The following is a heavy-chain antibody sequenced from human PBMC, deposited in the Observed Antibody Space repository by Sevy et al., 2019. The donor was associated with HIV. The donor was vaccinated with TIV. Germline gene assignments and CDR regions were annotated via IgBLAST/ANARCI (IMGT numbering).Heavy chain of an antibody. CDR2: IYSDGST. CDR3: ARRLNYYYGMDV. Sequence: GGSLRLSCAASGFTVSSNYMSWVRQAPGKGLEWVSVIYSDGSTYYADSVKGRFTISRYNSKNTLYLQMNSLRAEDTAVYYCARRLNYYYGMDVWGQGTTVTVSS. V-gene: IGHV3-53*01. J-gene: IGHJ6*02. D-gene: IGHD3-10*01. CDR1: GFTVSSNY.